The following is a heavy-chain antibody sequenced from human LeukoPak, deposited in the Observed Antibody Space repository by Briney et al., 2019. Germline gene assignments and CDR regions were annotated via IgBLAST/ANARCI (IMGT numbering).Heavy chain of an antibody. CDR1: GFTFSSYD. J-gene: IGHJ3*02. CDR3: ARAHRYSYGLDAFDI. Sequence: GGSLRLSCAASGFTFSSYDMHWVRQATGKGLEWVSAIGTAGDTYYPGSVKGRFTISRENAKNSLYLQMNSLRAGDTAVYYCARAHRYSYGLDAFDIWGQGTMVTVPS. V-gene: IGHV3-13*01. D-gene: IGHD5-18*01. CDR2: IGTAGDT.